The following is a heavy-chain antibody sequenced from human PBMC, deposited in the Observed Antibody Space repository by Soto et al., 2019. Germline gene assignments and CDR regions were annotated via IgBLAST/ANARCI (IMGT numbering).Heavy chain of an antibody. CDR1: GGTFSSYA. CDR2: IIPIFGIA. Sequence: QVQLVQSGAEVKKPGSSVKVSCKASGGTFSSYAIIWVRQAPGQGLEWMGGIIPIFGIANYAQKIQGRVTINADESTSTAYMELSSLRSEETVVYYCVETERHDCSGYYFDYWGQGTLVTVSS. D-gene: IGHD3-22*01. V-gene: IGHV1-69*01. CDR3: VETERHDCSGYYFDY. J-gene: IGHJ4*02.